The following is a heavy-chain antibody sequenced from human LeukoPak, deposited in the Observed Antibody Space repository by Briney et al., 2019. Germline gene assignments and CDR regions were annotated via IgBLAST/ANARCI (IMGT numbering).Heavy chain of an antibody. CDR1: GGSISSYY. Sequence: SETLSLTCTVSGGSISSYYWSWLRQPPGKALEWVGCNYNSGRTNYNPFLKRRITLSQGTSQNQSSLKHSSVSAADTAVYYCARHGVRGGITSWFDPWGQGTLVTVSS. D-gene: IGHD3-10*01. V-gene: IGHV4-59*08. J-gene: IGHJ5*02. CDR3: ARHGVRGGITSWFDP. CDR2: NYNSGRT.